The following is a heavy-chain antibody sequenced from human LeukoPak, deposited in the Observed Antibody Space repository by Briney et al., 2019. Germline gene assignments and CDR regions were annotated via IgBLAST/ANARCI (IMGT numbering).Heavy chain of an antibody. CDR3: ARDQNAWSMDKNFDY. V-gene: IGHV1-69*05. D-gene: IGHD2-8*02. CDR2: IIPIFGTA. CDR1: GGTFSSYA. Sequence: ASVKVSCKASGGTFSSYAISWVRQAPGQGLEWMGGIIPIFGTANYAQKFQGRVTITTDESTSTAYMELSSLRSEDTAVYYCARDQNAWSMDKNFDYWGQGTLVTVSS. J-gene: IGHJ4*02.